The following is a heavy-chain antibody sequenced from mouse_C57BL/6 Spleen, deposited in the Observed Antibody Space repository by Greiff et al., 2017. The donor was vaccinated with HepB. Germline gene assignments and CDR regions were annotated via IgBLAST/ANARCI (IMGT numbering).Heavy chain of an antibody. J-gene: IGHJ1*03. CDR3: ARYYYGSSYGWYFDV. CDR1: GYTFTSYW. V-gene: IGHV1-72*01. D-gene: IGHD1-1*01. Sequence: QVQLQQPGAELVKPGASVKLSCKASGYTFTSYWIHWVKQRPGRGLEWIGRIDPNSGGTKYNEKFKSKATLTVDKPSSTAYMQLSSLTSEDSAVYYCARYYYGSSYGWYFDVWGTGTTVTVSS. CDR2: IDPNSGGT.